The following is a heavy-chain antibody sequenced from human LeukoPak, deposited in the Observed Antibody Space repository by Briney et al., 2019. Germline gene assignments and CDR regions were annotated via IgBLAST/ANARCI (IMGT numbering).Heavy chain of an antibody. CDR2: IYSGGST. CDR3: AREEQQLGAFDI. D-gene: IGHD6-13*01. V-gene: IGHV3-53*01. Sequence: GGSLRLSCAASGFTVSSNYMSWVRQAPGKGLEWVSVIYSGGSTYYSDSVKGRFTISRDNSKNTLYLQMNSLRAEDTAVYYCAREEQQLGAFDIWGQGTMVTVSS. J-gene: IGHJ3*02. CDR1: GFTVSSNY.